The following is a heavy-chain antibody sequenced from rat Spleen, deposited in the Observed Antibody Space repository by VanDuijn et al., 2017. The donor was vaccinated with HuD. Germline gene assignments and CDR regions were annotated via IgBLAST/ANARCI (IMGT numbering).Heavy chain of an antibody. J-gene: IGHJ2*01. CDR3: TTGLQ. V-gene: IGHV5-27*01. CDR2: ISSSGGST. D-gene: IGHD1-1*01. CDR1: GFTFSNYD. Sequence: EVQLVESGGGLVQPGRSLKLSCAASGFTFSNYDMAWVRQAPTKGLEWVASISSSGGSTYYRDSVKGRFAISRDNAKNTLYLQMDSLRSEDTATYYCTTGLQWGQGVMVTVSS.